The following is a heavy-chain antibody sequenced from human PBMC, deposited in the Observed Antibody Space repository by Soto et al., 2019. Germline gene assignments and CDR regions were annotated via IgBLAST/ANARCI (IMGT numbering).Heavy chain of an antibody. CDR1: GFTVSSNY. D-gene: IGHD6-19*01. J-gene: IGHJ6*02. Sequence: GGSLRLSCAASGFTVSSNYMSWVRQAPGKGLEWVSVIYSGGSTYYADSVKGRFTISRDNSKNTLYLQMNSLRAEDTAVYYCARDVAVAGTKKPYYYYYGMDVWGQGTTVTVSS. CDR2: IYSGGST. CDR3: ARDVAVAGTKKPYYYYYGMDV. V-gene: IGHV3-53*01.